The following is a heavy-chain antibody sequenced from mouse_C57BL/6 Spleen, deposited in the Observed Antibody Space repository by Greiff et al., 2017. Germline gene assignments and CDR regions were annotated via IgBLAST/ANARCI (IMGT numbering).Heavy chain of an antibody. V-gene: IGHV14-4*01. D-gene: IGHD1-1*01. J-gene: IGHJ3*01. CDR2: IDPENGDT. CDR1: GFNIKDDY. CDR3: TTPCYGRGFAY. Sequence: VQLQQSGAELVRPGASVKLSCTASGFNIKDDYMHWVKQRPEQGLEWIGWIDPENGDTEYASKFQGKATITADTSSNTAYLQLSSLTSEDTDVSYCTTPCYGRGFAYWGQGTLVTVSA.